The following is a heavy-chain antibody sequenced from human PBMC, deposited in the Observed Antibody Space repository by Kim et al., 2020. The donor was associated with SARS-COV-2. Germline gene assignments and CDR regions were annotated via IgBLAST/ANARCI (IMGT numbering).Heavy chain of an antibody. CDR3: ARQVAGTDRRFDY. V-gene: IGHV4-4*07. D-gene: IGHD6-19*01. CDR1: GGSFSSYR. Sequence: SETLSLICTVSGGSFSSYRWSWIRQSAGKGLEWIGRIHASGSTNYNPSLKSRLTMSVEASQHQMSLKLSSVTAADTAMYYCARQVAGTDRRFDYWGQGILVTVSA. J-gene: IGHJ4*02. CDR2: IHASGST.